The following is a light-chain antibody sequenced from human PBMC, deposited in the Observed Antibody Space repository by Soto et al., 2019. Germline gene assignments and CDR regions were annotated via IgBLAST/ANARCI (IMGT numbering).Light chain of an antibody. CDR1: SSNIGNNA. J-gene: IGLJ7*01. V-gene: IGLV1-36*01. CDR2: YDD. CDR3: ATWDDSLNGVV. Sequence: SVLTQPPSVSAAPRQSVSISCSGSSSNIGNNAVQWYQQLPGKAPALIIYYDDLVPAGVPDRFSGSKSGTSASLAINGLQSEDEADYFCATWDDSLNGVVFGGGTQLTVL.